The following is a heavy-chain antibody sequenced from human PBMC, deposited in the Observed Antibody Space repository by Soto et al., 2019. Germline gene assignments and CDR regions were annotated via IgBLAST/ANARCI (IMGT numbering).Heavy chain of an antibody. CDR1: GFSLSTSGVG. Sequence: SGPTMVNHTQTLTLTCPFSGFSLSTSGVGVGWIRQPPGKALEWLALIYWDDDKRYSPSLKSRLTITKDTSKNQVVLTMTNMDPVDTATYYCAHRDRGEQQLPPGEVIWFDPWGQGTLVTVSS. V-gene: IGHV2-5*02. D-gene: IGHD6-13*01. CDR2: IYWDDDK. J-gene: IGHJ5*02. CDR3: AHRDRGEQQLPPGEVIWFDP.